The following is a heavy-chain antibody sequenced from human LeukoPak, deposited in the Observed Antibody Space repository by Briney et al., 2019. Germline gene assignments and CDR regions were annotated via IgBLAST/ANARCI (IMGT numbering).Heavy chain of an antibody. CDR3: ATFAQQRFDY. J-gene: IGHJ4*02. D-gene: IGHD6-25*01. CDR1: GFTFSSYA. CDR2: ISYDGSNK. V-gene: IGHV3-30-3*01. Sequence: PGGSLRLSCAASGFTFSSYAMHWVRQAPGKGLEWVAVISYDGSNKYYADSVKGRFTISRDNSKNTLYLQMNSLRAEDTAVYYCATFAQQRFDYWGQGTLVTVSS.